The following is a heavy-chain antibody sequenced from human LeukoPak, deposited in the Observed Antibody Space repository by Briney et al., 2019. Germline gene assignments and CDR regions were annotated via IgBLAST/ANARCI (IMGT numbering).Heavy chain of an antibody. Sequence: ASVKVSCKASGYTFTSYDTNWVRQATGQGLEWMGWMNPNSGNTGYAQKFQGRVTMTRNTSISTAYMELSSLRAEDTAVYYCAKVPEFNVARYAFDIWGQGTMVTVSS. J-gene: IGHJ3*02. D-gene: IGHD2-21*01. CDR2: MNPNSGNT. CDR1: GYTFTSYD. CDR3: AKVPEFNVARYAFDI. V-gene: IGHV1-8*01.